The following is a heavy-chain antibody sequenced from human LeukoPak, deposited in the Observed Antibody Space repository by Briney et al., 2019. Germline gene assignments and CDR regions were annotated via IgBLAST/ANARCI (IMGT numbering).Heavy chain of an antibody. CDR1: GGTFISYA. V-gene: IGHV1-69*13. CDR2: IIPIFGTA. Sequence: GASVKVSCKASGGTFISYAISWVRQAPGQGLEWMGGIIPIFGTANYAQKFQGRVTITADESTSTAYMELSSLRSEDTAVYYCARGPGKYSYGYIDYWGQGTLVTVSS. CDR3: ARGPGKYSYGYIDY. J-gene: IGHJ4*02. D-gene: IGHD5-18*01.